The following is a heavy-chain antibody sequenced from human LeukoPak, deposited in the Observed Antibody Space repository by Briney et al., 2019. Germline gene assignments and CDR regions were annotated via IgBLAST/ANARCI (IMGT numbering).Heavy chain of an antibody. J-gene: IGHJ4*02. Sequence: SETLSLTCTVSGGSISSYYWSWIRQPPGKGLEWIGYVYFTGNTDYNPSLKSRVTISVDTSKNQFSLKLTSVTAADTAVYYCARASQNDYGDFRGQGTLVTVSS. V-gene: IGHV4-59*01. D-gene: IGHD4-17*01. CDR3: ARASQNDYGDF. CDR1: GGSISSYY. CDR2: VYFTGNT.